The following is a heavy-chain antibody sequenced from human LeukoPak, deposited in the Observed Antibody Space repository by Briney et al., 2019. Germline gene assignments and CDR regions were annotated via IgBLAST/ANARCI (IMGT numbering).Heavy chain of an antibody. D-gene: IGHD2-15*01. CDR3: AKAGAVVVVAAKYFDY. Sequence: PGGSLRLSCVASGFTFSSNGMSWVRQAPGKGLEWVSAISGSGGSTYYADSVKGRFTISRDNSKNTLYLQMNSLRAEDTAVYYCAKAGAVVVVAAKYFDYWGQGTLVTVSS. CDR2: ISGSGGST. CDR1: GFTFSSNG. J-gene: IGHJ4*02. V-gene: IGHV3-23*01.